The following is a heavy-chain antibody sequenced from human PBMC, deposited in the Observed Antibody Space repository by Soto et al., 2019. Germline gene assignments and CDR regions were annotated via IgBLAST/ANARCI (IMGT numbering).Heavy chain of an antibody. Sequence: GESLKISCKGSGYSFTSYWIGWVRQMPGKGLEWMGIIYPGDSDTRYSPSFQGQVTISADKSISTASLQWSSLKASDTAMYYCASWGGSSGWYENYYYGMDVWGKGTTVTVCS. J-gene: IGHJ6*04. CDR1: GYSFTSYW. CDR2: IYPGDSDT. D-gene: IGHD6-19*01. CDR3: ASWGGSSGWYENYYYGMDV. V-gene: IGHV5-51*01.